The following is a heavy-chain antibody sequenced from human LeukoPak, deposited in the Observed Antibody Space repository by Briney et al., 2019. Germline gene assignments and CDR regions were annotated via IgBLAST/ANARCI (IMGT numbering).Heavy chain of an antibody. CDR2: ISAYNGNT. CDR3: ARDMAPAAAGMRAVYDWFDP. V-gene: IGHV1-18*01. Sequence: ASVKVSCKASGYTFTSYGISWVRQAPGQGLEWMGCISAYNGNTNYAQKLQGRVTMTTDTSTSTAYMELRSLRSEDTAVYYCARDMAPAAAGMRAVYDWFDPWGQGTLVTVSS. J-gene: IGHJ5*02. CDR1: GYTFTSYG. D-gene: IGHD6-13*01.